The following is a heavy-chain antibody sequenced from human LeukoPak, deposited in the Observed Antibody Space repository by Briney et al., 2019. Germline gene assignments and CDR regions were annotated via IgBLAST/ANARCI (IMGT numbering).Heavy chain of an antibody. D-gene: IGHD3-3*01. CDR2: INPNGGST. CDR1: RYTFTNYY. V-gene: IGHV1-46*01. Sequence: ASVKVSCKASRYTFTNYYMHWVRQAPGQGLEWMAIINPNGGSTSYAQKFQGRVTMTRDTSTSTVYMELSGLRSEDTAVYYCARDKNPEWLTVVGYYFDYWGQGTLVTVSS. CDR3: ARDKNPEWLTVVGYYFDY. J-gene: IGHJ4*02.